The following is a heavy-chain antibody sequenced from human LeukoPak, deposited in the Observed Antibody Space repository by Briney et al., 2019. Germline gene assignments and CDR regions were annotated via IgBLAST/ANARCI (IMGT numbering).Heavy chain of an antibody. CDR1: GYTFTGYY. CDR2: INPNSGGT. Sequence: ASVKVSCKASGYTFTGYYMHWVRQAPGQGLEWMGWINPNSGGTNYAQKFQGRVTMTRDTSISTAYMELSRLRSDDTAVYYCARVWGLSESHGRYAFDIWGQGTMVTVSS. V-gene: IGHV1-2*02. J-gene: IGHJ3*02. CDR3: ARVWGLSESHGRYAFDI. D-gene: IGHD1-14*01.